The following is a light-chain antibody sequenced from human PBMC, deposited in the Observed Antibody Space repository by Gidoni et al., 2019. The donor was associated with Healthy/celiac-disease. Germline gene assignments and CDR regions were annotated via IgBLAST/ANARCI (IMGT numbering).Light chain of an antibody. CDR1: VLGKKY. Sequence: SYELTQPSSVSVSPGQTASITCSGDVLGKKYARWFQQKPGQAPVLLIYKDSERPSGIPERFSGSSSGTTVTLTISGAQVEDEADYYCYSAADNMGVFGGGTKLTVL. V-gene: IGLV3-27*01. CDR3: YSAADNMGV. CDR2: KDS. J-gene: IGLJ3*02.